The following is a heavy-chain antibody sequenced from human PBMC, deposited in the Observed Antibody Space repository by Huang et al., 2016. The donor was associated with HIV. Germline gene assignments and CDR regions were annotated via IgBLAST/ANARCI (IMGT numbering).Heavy chain of an antibody. J-gene: IGHJ6*02. CDR1: ATSMTSITFY. Sequence: QLRESGPGLVTPSETLSLPCSASATSMTSITFYGGGFRQPPGRGLEWIGSVYFLGNTYDNPSLKSRVTISIDTANKQYSMRLTSVTAADTAVYFCAREVRSVDTDRPDGYYYRGLDVWGQGTTVIVSS. V-gene: IGHV4-39*02. CDR2: VYFLGNT. D-gene: IGHD2-2*03. CDR3: AREVRSVDTDRPDGYYYRGLDV.